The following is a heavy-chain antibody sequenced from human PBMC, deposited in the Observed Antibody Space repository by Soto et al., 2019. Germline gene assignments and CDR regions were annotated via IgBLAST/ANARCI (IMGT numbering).Heavy chain of an antibody. V-gene: IGHV1-18*01. Sequence: QVQLVQSGAEVKKPGASVKVSCKTSGYIFSSYDISWVRQAPGQGLEWMGWISVYNGNTKYDQKYQGRVTLTRDTSTNTAHMEVRSLGSDDTAVYYCARDGQDAFDIWGQGTMVTVSS. CDR2: ISVYNGNT. CDR1: GYIFSSYD. J-gene: IGHJ3*02. CDR3: ARDGQDAFDI.